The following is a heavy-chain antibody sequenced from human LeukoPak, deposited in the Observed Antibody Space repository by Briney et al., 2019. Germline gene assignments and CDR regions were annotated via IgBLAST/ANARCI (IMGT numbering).Heavy chain of an antibody. V-gene: IGHV3-23*01. CDR1: GFTFSNAW. D-gene: IGHD5-18*01. CDR3: AKYLGKYSYGYSGLDY. J-gene: IGHJ4*02. CDR2: LSGSGAST. Sequence: PGGSLRLSCAASGFTFSNAWMSWVRQAPGKGLEWVSSLSGSGASTFYADSVKGRFTISRDNSKNTLSLQMSSLRAEDTAVYFCAKYLGKYSYGYSGLDYWGQGTLVTVSS.